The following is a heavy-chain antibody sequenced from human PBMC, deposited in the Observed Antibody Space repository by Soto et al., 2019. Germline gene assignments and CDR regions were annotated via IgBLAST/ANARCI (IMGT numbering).Heavy chain of an antibody. CDR2: IYYSGST. Sequence: SETLSLTCTASGGSISSGGYYRSWIRQHPGKGLEWIGYIYYSGSTYYNPSLKSRVTISVDTSKNQFSLKLSSVTAADTAVYYCASTIMVRGVIPYFDYWGQGTLVTV. CDR3: ASTIMVRGVIPYFDY. J-gene: IGHJ4*02. D-gene: IGHD3-10*01. V-gene: IGHV4-31*03. CDR1: GGSISSGGYY.